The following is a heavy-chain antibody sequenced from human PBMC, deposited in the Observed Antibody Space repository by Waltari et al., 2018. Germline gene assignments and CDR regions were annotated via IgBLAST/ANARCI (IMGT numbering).Heavy chain of an antibody. CDR3: AKITGSAVGGLDC. J-gene: IGHJ4*02. D-gene: IGHD1-1*01. CDR2: INPNSGGR. Sequence: QVQLVQSGAEVKKSGASVTVSCKASGYTFTGYSLHWVRQAPGQGLEWVGWINPNSGGRKDAQKLQGRVTRTRETSINTAYMEMSGLRSDDTAVYYGAKITGSAVGGLDCWGRGTLVTVSS. CDR1: GYTFTGYS. V-gene: IGHV1-2*02.